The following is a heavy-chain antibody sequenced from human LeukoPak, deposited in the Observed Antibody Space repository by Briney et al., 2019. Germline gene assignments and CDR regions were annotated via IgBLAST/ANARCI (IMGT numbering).Heavy chain of an antibody. J-gene: IGHJ4*02. CDR3: ARDVFADSSGGSFDF. D-gene: IGHD3-16*01. CDR2: IWYDGSKK. CDR1: GFSFYTHG. V-gene: IGHV3-33*01. Sequence: GRSLRLSCAASGFSFYTHGMHWVRRAPGKGLEWVAVIWYDGSKKYYADSVKGRFTISRDNSKKSLFLQMNSLRAEDTALYYCARDVFADSSGGSFDFWGQGTLVTVSS.